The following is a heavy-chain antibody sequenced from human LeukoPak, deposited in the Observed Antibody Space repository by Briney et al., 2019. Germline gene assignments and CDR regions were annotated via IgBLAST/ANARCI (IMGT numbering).Heavy chain of an antibody. Sequence: GASVKVSCKASGYTFTGYYMHCVRQAPGQELEWMGWINPNTGGTNYAQNFQGRVTMTRDTSISTAYMELSRLKSDDTAVYYCARGPTVTTDYWGQGTLVTVSS. CDR2: INPNTGGT. V-gene: IGHV1-2*02. CDR3: ARGPTVTTDY. J-gene: IGHJ4*02. D-gene: IGHD4-17*01. CDR1: GYTFTGYY.